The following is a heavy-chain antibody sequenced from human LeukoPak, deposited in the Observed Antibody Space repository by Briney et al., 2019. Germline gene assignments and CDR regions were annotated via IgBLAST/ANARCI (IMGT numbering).Heavy chain of an antibody. V-gene: IGHV3-15*01. J-gene: IGHJ4*02. Sequence: GGSLRLSCAAPGFTFSNAWMSWVRQAPGKGLEWVGRIKRKTEGGTTEYAAPVKGRFTISRDDSENTVYLQMSSLKTEDTAMYYCATDLLDYWGQGTLVTVSS. CDR1: GFTFSNAW. CDR3: ATDLLDY. CDR2: IKRKTEGGTT.